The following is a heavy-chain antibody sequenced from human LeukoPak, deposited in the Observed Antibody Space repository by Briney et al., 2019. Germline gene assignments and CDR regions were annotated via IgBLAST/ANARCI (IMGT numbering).Heavy chain of an antibody. V-gene: IGHV1-69*04. Sequence: ASVTVSCKASGGTFSSYAISWVRQAPGQGLEWMGRIIPILGIANYAQKFQGRVTITADKSTSTAYMELSSLRSEDTAVYYCARGYYDSSGYYEVFDYWGQGTLVTVSS. CDR1: GGTFSSYA. CDR3: ARGYYDSSGYYEVFDY. D-gene: IGHD3-22*01. J-gene: IGHJ4*02. CDR2: IIPILGIA.